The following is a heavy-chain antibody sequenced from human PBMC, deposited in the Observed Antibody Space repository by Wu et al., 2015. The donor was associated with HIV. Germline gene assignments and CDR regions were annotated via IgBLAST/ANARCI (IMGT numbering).Heavy chain of an antibody. CDR1: GYTFNRYG. CDR2: ISGYNANI. D-gene: IGHD3-22*01. Sequence: QVHLVQSGAEVKKPGASVKVSCKASGYTFNRYGISWVRQAPGQGLEWMGWISGYNANIKYAQKFQGRVTMTTDTSTSTAYMELRSLRPDDTAVYYXARDRYYYESSGPYYFDHVGQGTLVSVSS. J-gene: IGHJ4*02. CDR3: ARDRYYYESSGPYYFDH. V-gene: IGHV1-18*01.